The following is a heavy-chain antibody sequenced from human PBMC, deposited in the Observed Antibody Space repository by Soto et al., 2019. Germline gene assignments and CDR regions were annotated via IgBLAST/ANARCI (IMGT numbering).Heavy chain of an antibody. Sequence: ASVKVSCKTSGYTFTTYGVSWVRQAPGQGLEWLGRINPKSGGTSTAQKFQGWVTMTTDTSISTASMELTRLTSDDTAIYYCARGDSTDCSNGVCSFFYNHDMDVWGQGTTVTVSS. V-gene: IGHV1-2*04. CDR1: GYTFTTYG. J-gene: IGHJ6*02. CDR3: ARGDSTDCSNGVCSFFYNHDMDV. D-gene: IGHD2-8*01. CDR2: INPKSGGT.